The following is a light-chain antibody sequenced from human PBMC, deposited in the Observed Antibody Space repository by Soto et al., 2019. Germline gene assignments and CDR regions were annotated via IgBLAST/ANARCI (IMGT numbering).Light chain of an antibody. V-gene: IGKV1-39*01. J-gene: IGKJ1*01. CDR2: AAS. CDR3: HHSYSTPGP. CDR1: QSISSY. Sequence: DIQMTQSPSSLSASVGDRVTITCRASQSISSYLNWYQQKPGKAPKLLIYAASSLQSGVPSRFSGSVSGPDFTLTIISLQPEDFATYYFHHSYSTPGPLGHGTKVDIK.